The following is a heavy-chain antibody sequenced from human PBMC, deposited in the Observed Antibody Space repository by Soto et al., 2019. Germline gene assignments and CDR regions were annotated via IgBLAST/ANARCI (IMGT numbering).Heavy chain of an antibody. D-gene: IGHD6-19*01. Sequence: QVHLVESGGGVVQPGRSLRLSCAASGFPFSSYGMHWVRQAPGKGLEWVAVIWSDGRNKYYADSVKGRFTISRDNFKNTLYLEMNSLRVEDTADYHCVRDYSGPLFDSWGQGTLVTVSS. CDR1: GFPFSSYG. CDR3: VRDYSGPLFDS. CDR2: IWSDGRNK. V-gene: IGHV3-33*01. J-gene: IGHJ4*02.